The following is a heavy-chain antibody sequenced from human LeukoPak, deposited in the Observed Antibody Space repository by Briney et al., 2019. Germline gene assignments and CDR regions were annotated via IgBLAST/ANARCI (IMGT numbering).Heavy chain of an antibody. CDR1: GFTFSSYG. CDR3: AKVRVGSGTYSFDY. V-gene: IGHV3-30*18. J-gene: IGHJ4*02. CDR2: ISYDGSNK. D-gene: IGHD1-26*01. Sequence: GGSLRLSCAASGFTFSSYGMHWVRQAPGKGLEWVAVISYDGSNKYYADSVKGRFTISRDNSKNTLYLQMNSLRAEDTAVYYCAKVRVGSGTYSFDYWGQGTLVTVSS.